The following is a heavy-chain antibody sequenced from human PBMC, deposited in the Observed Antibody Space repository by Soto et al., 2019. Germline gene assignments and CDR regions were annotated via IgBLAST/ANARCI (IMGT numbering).Heavy chain of an antibody. CDR2: IYWDDDK. CDR3: AHRQTYCGGVWYSGFNY. V-gene: IGHV2-5*02. Sequence: QITLKESGPTLVKPTQTLTLTCTFSGFSLRTSRVGVGWIRQPPGKALEWLALIYWDDDKRYSPSLKSRLTITKDTSKNQVVLTMTNMVPVDIATYYCAHRQTYCGGVWYSGFNYWGQGTLVTVSS. CDR1: GFSLRTSRVG. D-gene: IGHD2-21*02. J-gene: IGHJ4*02.